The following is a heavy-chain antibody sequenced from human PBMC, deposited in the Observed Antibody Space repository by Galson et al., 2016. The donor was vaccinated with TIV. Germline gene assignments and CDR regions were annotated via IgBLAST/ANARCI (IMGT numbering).Heavy chain of an antibody. CDR2: VSSSGVAT. CDR3: ARHRSNQFDSNGNDWFDP. D-gene: IGHD3-22*01. V-gene: IGHV3-23*01. Sequence: GSLRLSCASSGLTFSAFAMSWVRQAPGKGLEWVSGVSSSGVATYYANSVKGRFTVSRDNSKNTLFLQMDSLTVDDTAVYYCARHRSNQFDSNGNDWFDPWGKGSLVTVSS. J-gene: IGHJ5*02. CDR1: GLTFSAFA.